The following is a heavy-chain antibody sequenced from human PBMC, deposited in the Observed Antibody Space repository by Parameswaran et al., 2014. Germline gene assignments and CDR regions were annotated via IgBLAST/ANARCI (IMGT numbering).Heavy chain of an antibody. CDR3: VRDYYGSGTEYDY. CDR2: IYYSGST. Sequence: RWIRQPPGKGLEWIGYIYYSGSTNYNPSLKSRVTISVDTSKNQLSLKLSSVTAADTAIYYCVRDYYGSGTEYDYWGQGTLVTVSS. V-gene: IGHV4-59*01. D-gene: IGHD3-10*01. J-gene: IGHJ4*02.